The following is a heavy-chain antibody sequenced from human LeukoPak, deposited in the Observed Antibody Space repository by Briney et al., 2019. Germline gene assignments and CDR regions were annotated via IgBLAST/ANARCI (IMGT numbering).Heavy chain of an antibody. J-gene: IGHJ6*03. V-gene: IGHV1-8*03. CDR2: MNPNSGNT. CDR1: GYTFTSYD. Sequence: ASVKVSCMASGYTFTSYDINWVRQATGQGLEWMGWMNPNSGNTGYAQKFQGRVTITRNTSISTAYMELSSLRSEDTAVYYCARVPRDDFWSGYYDYYYYYYMDVWGKGTTVTVSS. CDR3: ARVPRDDFWSGYYDYYYYYYMDV. D-gene: IGHD3-3*01.